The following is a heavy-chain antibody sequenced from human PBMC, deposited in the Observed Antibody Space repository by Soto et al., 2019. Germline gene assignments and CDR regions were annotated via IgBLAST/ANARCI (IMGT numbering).Heavy chain of an antibody. CDR1: GFTFSSYA. Sequence: EVQLLESGGGLLQPGWSLRLSCAASGFTFSSYAMSWVRQAPGKGLEWVSAISGSGGRTYYADSVKGRFTISRDNSKKTLFWQMNRLSAEDTAFYYCAKDSRRDSSSSYYHDGMDVWDKGSTITVYS. CDR3: AKDSRRDSSSSYYHDGMDV. J-gene: IGHJ6*04. D-gene: IGHD6-6*01. CDR2: ISGSGGRT. V-gene: IGHV3-23*01.